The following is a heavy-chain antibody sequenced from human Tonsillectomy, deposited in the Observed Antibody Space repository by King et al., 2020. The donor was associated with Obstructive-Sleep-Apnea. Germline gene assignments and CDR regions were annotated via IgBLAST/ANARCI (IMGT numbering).Heavy chain of an antibody. D-gene: IGHD3/OR15-3a*01. V-gene: IGHV4-34*01. Sequence: VQLQQGGAGLLKPSETLSLTCAVYGGSCSGYYCSWIRQSPGKGLEWIGEIHPGGSTYYNPSLLSRVTMSVDTSTSLFSLSLSSMTAADTAVYYCARGLDWAKTGYWGQGTLVTVSS. CDR2: IHPGGST. CDR1: GGSCSGYY. J-gene: IGHJ4*02. CDR3: ARGLDWAKTGY.